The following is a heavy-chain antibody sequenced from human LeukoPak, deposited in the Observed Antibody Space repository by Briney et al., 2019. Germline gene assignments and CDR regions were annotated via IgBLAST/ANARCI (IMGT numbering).Heavy chain of an antibody. CDR2: IYYSGST. J-gene: IGHJ3*02. CDR3: ARGDYYDSSGYYYWSVAFDI. V-gene: IGHV4-59*08. CDR1: GGSISSYY. D-gene: IGHD3-22*01. Sequence: PSETLSLTCTVSGGSISSYYWSWIRQPPGKGLEWIGYIYYSGSTNYNPSLKSRVTISVDTSKDQFSLKLSSVTAADTAVYYCARGDYYDSSGYYYWSVAFDIWGQGTMVTVSS.